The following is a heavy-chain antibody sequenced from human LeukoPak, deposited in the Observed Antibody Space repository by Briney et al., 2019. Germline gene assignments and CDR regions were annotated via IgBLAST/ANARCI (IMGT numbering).Heavy chain of an antibody. Sequence: GGSLRLSCAASGFTLSSYAMSWVRQAPGQGLEWVPTISDSGGSTYYADSVKGRFTLSRDNSKSTLSLQMNSLRADDTAVYYCATQNFDYWGQGTLVTVSS. CDR1: GFTLSSYA. CDR3: ATQNFDY. V-gene: IGHV3-23*01. J-gene: IGHJ4*02. CDR2: ISDSGGST.